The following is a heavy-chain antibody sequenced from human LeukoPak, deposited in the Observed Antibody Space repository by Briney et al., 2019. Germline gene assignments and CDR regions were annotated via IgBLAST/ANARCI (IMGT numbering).Heavy chain of an antibody. Sequence: GGSLRLSCAASGFTFSNYVMSWVRQPPGKGLEWVSAISNGNTYYADSVRGRFTISRDDSKNMVYLQMNSLRVEDTARYYCVREAGYCASVCLKSNWFDPWGQGTLVTVSS. J-gene: IGHJ5*02. V-gene: IGHV3-23*01. CDR3: VREAGYCASVCLKSNWFDP. CDR1: GFTFSNYV. D-gene: IGHD2-21*02. CDR2: ISNGNT.